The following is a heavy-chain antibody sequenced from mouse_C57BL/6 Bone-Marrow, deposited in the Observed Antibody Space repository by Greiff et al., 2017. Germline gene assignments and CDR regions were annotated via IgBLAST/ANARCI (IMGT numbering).Heavy chain of an antibody. Sequence: EVKLVESGGGLVKPGGSLKLSCAASGFTFSSYAMSWVRQTPEKRLEWVATISDGGSYTYYPDNVKGRFTISRDNAKNNLYLQMSHLKSEDTAMYYCARVSYDYDGDFDYWGQGTTLTVSS. CDR1: GFTFSSYA. V-gene: IGHV5-4*03. CDR3: ARVSYDYDGDFDY. D-gene: IGHD2-4*01. CDR2: ISDGGSYT. J-gene: IGHJ2*01.